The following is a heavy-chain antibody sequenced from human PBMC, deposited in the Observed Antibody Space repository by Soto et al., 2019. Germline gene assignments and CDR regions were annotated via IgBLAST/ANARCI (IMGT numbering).Heavy chain of an antibody. D-gene: IGHD2-2*01. V-gene: IGHV3-23*01. J-gene: IGHJ6*02. Sequence: GGSLRLSCAASGFTFSSYAMSWVRQAPGKGLEWVSAISGSGGSTYYADSVKGRFTISRDNAKNSLYLQMNSLRDEDTDVYYCARDLGYQYCSSTSCYVYYYYGMDVWGQGTTVTVSS. CDR3: ARDLGYQYCSSTSCYVYYYYGMDV. CDR1: GFTFSSYA. CDR2: ISGSGGST.